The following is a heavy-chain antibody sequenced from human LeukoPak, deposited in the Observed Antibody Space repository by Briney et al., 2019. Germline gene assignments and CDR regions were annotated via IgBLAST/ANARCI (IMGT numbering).Heavy chain of an antibody. CDR3: ARGPGGYGSGSYVIDY. D-gene: IGHD3-10*01. CDR2: INHSGST. CDR1: GGSLSGHY. J-gene: IGHJ4*02. Sequence: SETLSLTCAVYGGSLSGHYCSWIRQPPGKGLEWIGEINHSGSTNYNPSLKSRVTISVDTSKNQFSLKLGSVTAADTAVYYCARGPGGYGSGSYVIDYWGQGTLVTVSS. V-gene: IGHV4-34*01.